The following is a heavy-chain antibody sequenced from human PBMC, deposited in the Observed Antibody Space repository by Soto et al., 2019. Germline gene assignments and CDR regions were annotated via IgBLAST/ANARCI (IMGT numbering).Heavy chain of an antibody. CDR2: ISPYSGNT. D-gene: IGHD5-12*01. CDR3: AMVDNYAAPTPLDG. J-gene: IGHJ6*02. Sequence: QVQLVQSGDEVRKPGSSVKVSCKASGYIFVNYGIAWVRQAPGQGLEWMGWISPYSGNTHYASKVQGRLTMTTDPATGTASMGLGSLTSGATAMSYCAMVDNYAAPTPLDGWGQGTKVTVSS. V-gene: IGHV1-18*01. CDR1: GYIFVNYG.